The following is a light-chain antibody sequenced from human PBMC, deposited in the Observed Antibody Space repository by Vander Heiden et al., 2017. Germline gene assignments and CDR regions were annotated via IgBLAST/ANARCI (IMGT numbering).Light chain of an antibody. CDR3: MQALQRGFT. CDR2: LGS. CDR1: QSLLHSNGYNY. J-gene: IGKJ3*01. Sequence: DTVMTQSPLSLPVTPGEPASISCRSSQSLLHSNGYNYLDWYLQKPGQSPQLLIYLGSNRASGVPDRFSGSGSGTDFTLKVSRVEAEDVGVYYCMQALQRGFTFGPGTKVDIK. V-gene: IGKV2-28*01.